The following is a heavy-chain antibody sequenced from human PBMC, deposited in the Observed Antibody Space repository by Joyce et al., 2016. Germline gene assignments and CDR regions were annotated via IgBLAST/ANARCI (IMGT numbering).Heavy chain of an antibody. Sequence: EVQLLESGGGLVQPGGSLSISCEASGFTFSSYAMGWVRQAPGKGVGWVSGISENGGTKYYADSVGGRFTISRDNSKNKVYLQVNSLGAEDTAIYYCAKSPTMVSPRPDSWGQGTLVTVSS. CDR1: GFTFSSYA. CDR2: ISENGGTK. V-gene: IGHV3-23*01. CDR3: AKSPTMVSPRPDS. J-gene: IGHJ4*02. D-gene: IGHD3-10*01.